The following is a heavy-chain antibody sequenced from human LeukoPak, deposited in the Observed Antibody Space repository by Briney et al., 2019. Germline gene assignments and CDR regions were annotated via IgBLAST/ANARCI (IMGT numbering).Heavy chain of an antibody. CDR2: IYSGGST. CDR3: ARRGASWYYFDY. J-gene: IGHJ4*02. D-gene: IGHD6-13*01. Sequence: GGSLRLSCAASGFTVSSNYMSWVRQAPGKGLEWVSVIYSGGSTYYADSVKGRFTISRDNSKNTLYLKMQSLRAEDTAVYYCARRGASWYYFDYWGQGTLVTVSS. V-gene: IGHV3-66*01. CDR1: GFTVSSNY.